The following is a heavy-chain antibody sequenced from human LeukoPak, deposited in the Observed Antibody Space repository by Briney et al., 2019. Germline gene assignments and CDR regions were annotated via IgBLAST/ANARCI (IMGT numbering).Heavy chain of an antibody. CDR3: ARVGPMVRGVIGPIPFDY. D-gene: IGHD3-10*01. J-gene: IGHJ4*02. V-gene: IGHV1-2*02. Sequence: ASVKVSCKASGYTFTGYYIHWVRQAPGQGLEWMGWINTNSGGKNYAQKFRGGVTMPRDTSISTAYLKMSGLRSDERAVIYGARVGPMVRGVIGPIPFDYWGQGTLVTVSS. CDR2: INTNSGGK. CDR1: GYTFTGYY.